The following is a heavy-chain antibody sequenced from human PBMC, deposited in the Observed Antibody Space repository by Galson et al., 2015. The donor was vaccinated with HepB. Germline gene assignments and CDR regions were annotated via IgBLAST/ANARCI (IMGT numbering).Heavy chain of an antibody. J-gene: IGHJ4*02. V-gene: IGHV1-2*02. Sequence: SVTVSCKASGYTFTGYYMHWVRQAPGQGLEWMGWINPNSGGTNYAQKFQGRVTMTRDTSISTAYMELSRLRSDDTAVYYCARGVRLRLGELSFSIIYWGQGTLVTVSS. CDR2: INPNSGGT. D-gene: IGHD3-16*02. CDR1: GYTFTGYY. CDR3: ARGVRLRLGELSFSIIY.